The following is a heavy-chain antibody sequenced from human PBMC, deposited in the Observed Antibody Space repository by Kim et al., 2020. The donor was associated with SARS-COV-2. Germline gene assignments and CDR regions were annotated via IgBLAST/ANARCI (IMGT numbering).Heavy chain of an antibody. D-gene: IGHD3-22*01. CDR1: GYSISSGYY. CDR3: TCKYYYDTSGFYYADW. CDR2: IHHSGST. V-gene: IGHV4-38-2*01. Sequence: SETLSLTCAVSGYSISSGYYWGWIRQPPGKGLEWIGSIHHSGSTYYNPSLKSRVGISIDTSKNQFSLRLNSVTAADTAVYYCTCKYYYDTSGFYYADWWGQGTLVTVSS. J-gene: IGHJ1*01.